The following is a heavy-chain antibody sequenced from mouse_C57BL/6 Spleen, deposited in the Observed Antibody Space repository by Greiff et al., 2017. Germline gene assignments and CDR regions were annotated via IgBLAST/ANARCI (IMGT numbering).Heavy chain of an antibody. CDR1: GYTFTDYN. Sequence: EVQLQQSGPELVKPGASVKIPCKASGYTFTDYNMDWVKQSHGKSLEWIGDINPNNGGTIYNQKFKGKATLTVDKSSSTAYMELRSLTSEDTAVYYCARWLLRGDWYFDVWGTGTTVTVSS. D-gene: IGHD2-3*01. CDR2: INPNNGGT. J-gene: IGHJ1*03. CDR3: ARWLLRGDWYFDV. V-gene: IGHV1-18*01.